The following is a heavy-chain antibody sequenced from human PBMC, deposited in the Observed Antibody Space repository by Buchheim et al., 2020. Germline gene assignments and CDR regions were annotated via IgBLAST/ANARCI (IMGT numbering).Heavy chain of an antibody. Sequence: EVQLVDSGGGLVQPGEPLRLSCAASGFSFSGYAMSWVRQAPGKGLEWVSSISGSGATTFNADSVKGRFTISRDNSKKMLYLQMNSLRAEDTAVYFCAKGSRGYTNYYFDYWGQGTL. CDR3: AKGSRGYTNYYFDY. D-gene: IGHD4-11*01. CDR1: GFSFSGYA. V-gene: IGHV3-23*04. J-gene: IGHJ4*02. CDR2: ISGSGATT.